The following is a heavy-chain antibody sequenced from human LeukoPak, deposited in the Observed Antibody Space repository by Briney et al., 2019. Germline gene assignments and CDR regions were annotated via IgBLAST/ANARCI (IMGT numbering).Heavy chain of an antibody. Sequence: ASVKVSCKASGYTFIAYHMHWVRQAPGQGLEWMGRIHPSSGATNYAQKLQGRVTMTTDTSTSTAYMELRSLRSDDTAVYYCARDVGLWGSYRYTPGYWGQGTLVTVSS. CDR3: ARDVGLWGSYRYTPGY. CDR1: GYTFIAYH. J-gene: IGHJ4*02. CDR2: IHPSSGAT. V-gene: IGHV1-2*06. D-gene: IGHD3-16*02.